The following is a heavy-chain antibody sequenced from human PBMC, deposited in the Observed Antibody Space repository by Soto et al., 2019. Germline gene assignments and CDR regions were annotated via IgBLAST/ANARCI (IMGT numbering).Heavy chain of an antibody. Sequence: QVQLQESGPGLVKPSGTLSLTCAVSGGSISSSNWWSWVRQPPGKGLEWIGEIYHSGSTNYNPSLKRRVTISVDKSKHQFSLKLSSVTAADTAVYYCARVRGSYYYGMDVWGHGTTVTVSS. CDR3: ARVRGSYYYGMDV. CDR1: GGSISSSNW. CDR2: IYHSGST. D-gene: IGHD3-16*01. J-gene: IGHJ6*02. V-gene: IGHV4-4*02.